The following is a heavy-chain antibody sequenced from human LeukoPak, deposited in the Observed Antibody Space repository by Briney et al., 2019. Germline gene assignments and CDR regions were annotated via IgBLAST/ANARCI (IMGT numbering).Heavy chain of an antibody. J-gene: IGHJ4*02. CDR1: GFTFSDFY. CDR3: ARGRKDMMAAGLFDY. V-gene: IGHV3-11*04. CDR2: MSRSGSTI. D-gene: IGHD6-13*01. Sequence: GGSLRLSCAASGFTFSDFYMSWIRQAPGKGLEWVSYMSRSGSTIYYADSAKGRFTISRDNAKNSLYLQMNSLRAEDTAVYYCARGRKDMMAAGLFDYWGQGTLVTVSS.